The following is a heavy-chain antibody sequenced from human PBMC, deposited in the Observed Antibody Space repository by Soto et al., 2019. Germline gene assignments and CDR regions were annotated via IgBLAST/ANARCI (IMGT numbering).Heavy chain of an antibody. Sequence: PGESLKISCKGSGYSFTSYWIGWVRQMPGKGLEWMGIIYPGDSDTRYSPSFQGQVTISADKSISTAYLQWSSLKASDTAMYYCARNGLSIVGSDPHYYGMDVWGQGTTVTVS. CDR2: IYPGDSDT. CDR1: GYSFTSYW. CDR3: ARNGLSIVGSDPHYYGMDV. D-gene: IGHD1-26*01. J-gene: IGHJ6*02. V-gene: IGHV5-51*01.